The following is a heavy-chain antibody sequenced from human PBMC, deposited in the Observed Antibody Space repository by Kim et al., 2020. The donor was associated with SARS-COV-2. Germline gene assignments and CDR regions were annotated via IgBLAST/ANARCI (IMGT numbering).Heavy chain of an antibody. CDR2: ISGSGGST. D-gene: IGHD6-13*01. CDR1: GFTFSSYA. J-gene: IGHJ4*02. Sequence: GGSLRLSCAASGFTFSSYAMSWVRQAPGKGLEWVSAISGSGGSTYYADSVKGRFTISRDNSKNTLYLQMNSLRAEDTAVYYCAKFSPGPIYSSSWYALFDYWGQGTLVTVSS. CDR3: AKFSPGPIYSSSWYALFDY. V-gene: IGHV3-23*01.